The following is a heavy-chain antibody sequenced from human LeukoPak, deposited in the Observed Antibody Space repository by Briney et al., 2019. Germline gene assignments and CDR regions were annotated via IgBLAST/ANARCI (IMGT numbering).Heavy chain of an antibody. CDR2: ISGDGGTI. V-gene: IGHV3-43*02. CDR1: GFTFDDNA. D-gene: IGHD3-10*01. Sequence: GGSLRLSCAASGFTFDDNAMHWVRQAPGKGLEWVSLISGDGGTIYYADSVKGRFTISRDNSKNSLYLQMNSLRTEDTALYYCAKNQFGSGSYSLGGMDVWGQGTTVTVSS. CDR3: AKNQFGSGSYSLGGMDV. J-gene: IGHJ6*02.